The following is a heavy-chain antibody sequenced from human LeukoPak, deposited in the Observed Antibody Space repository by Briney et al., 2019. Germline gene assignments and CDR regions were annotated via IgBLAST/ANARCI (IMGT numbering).Heavy chain of an antibody. CDR3: ARKSSGYYAVFDY. Sequence: GGSLRLSCAASGFTVSSNYMSWVRQAPGKGLEWVSVIYSSGSTYYADSVKGRFTISRDNSKNTLYLQMNSLRAEDTAVYYCARKSSGYYAVFDYWGQGTLVTVSS. CDR2: IYSSGST. J-gene: IGHJ4*02. V-gene: IGHV3-66*01. D-gene: IGHD3-22*01. CDR1: GFTVSSNY.